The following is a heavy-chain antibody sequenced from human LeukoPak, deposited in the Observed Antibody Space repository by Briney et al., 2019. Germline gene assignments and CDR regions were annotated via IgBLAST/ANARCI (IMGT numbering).Heavy chain of an antibody. CDR3: ARGGVRSRDGYNYSPPFDY. Sequence: SETLSLTCAVYGGSFSGYYWSWIRQPPGKGLEWIGEINHSGSTNYNPSLKSRVTISVDTSKNQFSLKLSSVTAADTAVYYCARGGVRSRDGYNYSPPFDYWGQGTLVTVSS. V-gene: IGHV4-34*01. CDR1: GGSFSGYY. J-gene: IGHJ4*02. D-gene: IGHD5-24*01. CDR2: INHSGST.